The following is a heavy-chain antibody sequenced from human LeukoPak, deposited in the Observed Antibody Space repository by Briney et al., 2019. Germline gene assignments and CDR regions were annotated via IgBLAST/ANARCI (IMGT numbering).Heavy chain of an antibody. CDR2: INPNSGGT. CDR1: GYTFTGYY. V-gene: IGHV1-2*06. Sequence: GASVKVSCKASGYTFTGYYMHWVRQAPGQGLEWMGRINPNSGGTNYAQKFQGRVTMTRDTSISTAYMKLSRVRYDDTAVYYCARYYYVIDAFDIWGQGTMVTVSP. D-gene: IGHD3-10*02. J-gene: IGHJ3*02. CDR3: ARYYYVIDAFDI.